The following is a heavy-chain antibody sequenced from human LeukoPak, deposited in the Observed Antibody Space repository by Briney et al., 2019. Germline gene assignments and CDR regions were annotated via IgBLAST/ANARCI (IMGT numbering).Heavy chain of an antibody. CDR3: AILQDVLLWFGEFIDY. CDR1: GGSISSSSWY. CDR2: IYYSGST. D-gene: IGHD3-10*01. V-gene: IGHV4-39*07. Sequence: SETLSLTCTVSGGSISSSSWYWGWIRQPPGKGLEWIVSIYYSGSTYYNPYLKRPVTISVDTSKNQFSLKLSSVTAADTAVYYCAILQDVLLWFGEFIDYWGQGTLVTVSS. J-gene: IGHJ4*02.